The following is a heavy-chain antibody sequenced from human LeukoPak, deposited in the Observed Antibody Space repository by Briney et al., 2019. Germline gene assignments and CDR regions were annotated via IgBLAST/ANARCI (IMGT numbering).Heavy chain of an antibody. CDR3: AKDPYGSGSYYLHYYYYYMDV. Sequence: GGSLRLSCAASGFSVSSNYMSWVRQAPGKGLEWVSVIYGGDIAAYADSVKGRFTISRDNSKNTLYLQMNSLRADDTAVYFCAKDPYGSGSYYLHYYYYYMDVWGNGTTVTVSS. D-gene: IGHD3-10*01. V-gene: IGHV3-53*01. CDR1: GFSVSSNY. CDR2: IYGGDIA. J-gene: IGHJ6*03.